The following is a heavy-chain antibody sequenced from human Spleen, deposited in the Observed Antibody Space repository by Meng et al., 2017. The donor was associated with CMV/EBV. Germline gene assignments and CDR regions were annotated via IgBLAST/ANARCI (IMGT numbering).Heavy chain of an antibody. D-gene: IGHD2-15*01. J-gene: IGHJ6*02. CDR3: ARDSPPGYCSGGSCYYYYYGMDV. CDR1: GGSMSSYY. CDR2: IYYSGGT. Sequence: GSLRLSCTVSGGSMSSYYWSWIRQPPGKALEWIGYIYYSGGTDYNPSLKSRVTISVDTSKNQFSLKLSSVTAADTAVYYCARDSPPGYCSGGSCYYYYYGMDVWGQGTTVTVSS. V-gene: IGHV4-59*01.